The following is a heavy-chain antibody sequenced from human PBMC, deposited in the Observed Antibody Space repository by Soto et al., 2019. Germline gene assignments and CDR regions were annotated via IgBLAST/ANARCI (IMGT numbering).Heavy chain of an antibody. J-gene: IGHJ1*01. D-gene: IGHD1-26*01. CDR3: ARELIVGPAEYFQH. V-gene: IGHV3-7*01. CDR1: GFTFRRYW. CDR2: INQDVSEK. Sequence: GGSLGLSCAVSGFTFRRYWMSWVRQTPVKGLEWVANINQDVSEKYYVDAVKGRFTISRDNAKNSLYLQMNSLRAEDTAVYYCARELIVGPAEYFQHWGQGTLVTVSS.